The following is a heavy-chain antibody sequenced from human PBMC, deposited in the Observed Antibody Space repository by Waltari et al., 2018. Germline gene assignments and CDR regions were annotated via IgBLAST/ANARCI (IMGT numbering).Heavy chain of an antibody. CDR3: ARHWKRNGYRFDP. J-gene: IGHJ5*02. V-gene: IGHV4-39*01. CDR2: IYYSGST. CDR1: GGSIRRRRYY. D-gene: IGHD5-12*01. Sequence: QLQLQESGPGLVKPSEPLSLTCTVSGGSIRRRRYYWGWIRQSPGKGLEWIGSIYYSGSTYYNPTLKSRVTISGDTSKNQFARKLSSVTAADTAVYYCARHWKRNGYRFDPWGQGTLVTVSS.